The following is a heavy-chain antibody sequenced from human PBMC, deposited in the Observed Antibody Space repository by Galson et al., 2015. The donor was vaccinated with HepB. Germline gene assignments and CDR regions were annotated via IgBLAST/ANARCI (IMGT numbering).Heavy chain of an antibody. V-gene: IGHV3-21*01. CDR3: ARDIPEGVPPYCGGQCYSHH. J-gene: IGHJ5*02. CDR1: GFTFSSYI. CDR2: ISTTSSFI. D-gene: IGHD2-21*01. Sequence: SLRLSCAASGFTFSSYIMNWVRQAPGKGLQWVSSISTTSSFIYYADSVKGRFTISRDNAKNSLYLQMNSLRAEDMAVYYCARDIPEGVPPYCGGQCYSHHWGQGTLVTVSS.